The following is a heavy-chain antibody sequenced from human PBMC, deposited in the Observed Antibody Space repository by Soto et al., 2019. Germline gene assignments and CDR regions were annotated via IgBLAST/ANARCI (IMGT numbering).Heavy chain of an antibody. CDR1: GFTFSSYA. J-gene: IGHJ4*02. V-gene: IGHV3-23*01. D-gene: IGHD3-10*01. CDR3: AKTIDYGSGSYSKLGYYFDY. CDR2: ISGSGGST. Sequence: GGSLRLSCAASGFTFSSYAMSWVRQAPGKGLEWVSAISGSGGSTYYADSVKGRFTISRDNSKNTLYLQMNSLRAEDTAVYYCAKTIDYGSGSYSKLGYYFDYWGQGTLVTVSS.